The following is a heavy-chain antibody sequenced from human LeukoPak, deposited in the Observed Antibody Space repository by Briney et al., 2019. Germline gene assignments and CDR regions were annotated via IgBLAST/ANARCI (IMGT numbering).Heavy chain of an antibody. CDR3: AKDPDCTSGICYTFFDY. CDR2: IRYDGSNK. V-gene: IGHV3-30*02. D-gene: IGHD2-8*01. J-gene: IGHJ4*02. CDR1: GFTFSSYG. Sequence: GGSLRLSCAASGFTFSSYGMHWVRQAPGKGLEWVAFIRYDGSNKFYADSVKGRFTISRDNSENTLYLQMNSLRAEDTAVYYCAKDPDCTSGICYTFFDYWGQGTLVTVSS.